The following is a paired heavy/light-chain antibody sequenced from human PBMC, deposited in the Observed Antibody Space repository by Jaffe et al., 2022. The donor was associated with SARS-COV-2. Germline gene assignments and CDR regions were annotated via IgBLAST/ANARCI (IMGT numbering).Light chain of an antibody. Sequence: EIVLTQSPGTLPLSPGERVTLSCRASQSVSSNYLAWYQQKPGQAPRLLIYGASTRATGIPDRFSGSGSGTDFSLTISRLEPEDFAVYYCQQYGRSHSLTFGGGTRVEIK. CDR2: GAS. CDR1: QSVSSNY. J-gene: IGKJ4*01. CDR3: QQYGRSHSLT. V-gene: IGKV3-20*01.
Heavy chain of an antibody. CDR1: GGTFTSYA. CDR3: ARSPYYYGRSGYSIPDYYYYYYMDV. J-gene: IGHJ6*03. D-gene: IGHD3-22*01. CDR2: IIPILGAA. V-gene: IGHV1-69*01. Sequence: QVQLVQSGAEVKKPGSSVKVSCKASGGTFTSYAINWVRQAPGQGLEWMGGIIPILGAADYAQKFQGRVTIIADESTDTSYMELSSLRSEDTAVYYCARSPYYYGRSGYSIPDYYYYYYMDVWDKGTTVTVSS.